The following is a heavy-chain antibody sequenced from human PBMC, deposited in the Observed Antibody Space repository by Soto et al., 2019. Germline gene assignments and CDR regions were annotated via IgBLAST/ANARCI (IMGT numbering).Heavy chain of an antibody. Sequence: LRLSCAASGFTFSSYGMHWVRQAPGKGLEWVAVIWYDGSNKYYADSVKGRFTISRDNSKNTLYLQMNSLRAEDTAVYYCARGPDDDGTAYGMDVWGQGTTVTVSS. V-gene: IGHV3-33*01. CDR1: GFTFSSYG. CDR2: IWYDGSNK. D-gene: IGHD2-21*02. J-gene: IGHJ6*02. CDR3: ARGPDDDGTAYGMDV.